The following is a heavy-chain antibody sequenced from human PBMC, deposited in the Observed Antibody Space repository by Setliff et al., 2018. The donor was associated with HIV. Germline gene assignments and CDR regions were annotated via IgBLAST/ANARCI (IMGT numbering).Heavy chain of an antibody. D-gene: IGHD3-22*01. CDR3: ARDKGYYDSSGSWGLGY. Sequence: GGSLRLSCAASGFTFSSSWMHWVRQVPGKGLEWVSYISSSGSLIYYADSAKGRFTISRDNAKNSLYLQMNSLRAEDTALYYCARDKGYYDSSGSWGLGYWGQGTLVTVSS. CDR1: GFTFSSSW. V-gene: IGHV3-48*04. J-gene: IGHJ4*02. CDR2: ISSSGSLI.